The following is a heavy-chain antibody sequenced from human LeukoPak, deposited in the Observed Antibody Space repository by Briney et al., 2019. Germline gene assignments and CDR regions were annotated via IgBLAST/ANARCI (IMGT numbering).Heavy chain of an antibody. Sequence: GGSLRLSCAASGFTVSSNYMSWVRQAPGKGLEWVSVIYSGGSTYYADSVKGRFTISRDNSKDTLYLQMNSLRAEDTAVYYCARFCSGGSCYRDYWGQGTLVTVSS. CDR3: ARFCSGGSCYRDY. J-gene: IGHJ4*02. CDR2: IYSGGST. CDR1: GFTVSSNY. V-gene: IGHV3-53*01. D-gene: IGHD2-15*01.